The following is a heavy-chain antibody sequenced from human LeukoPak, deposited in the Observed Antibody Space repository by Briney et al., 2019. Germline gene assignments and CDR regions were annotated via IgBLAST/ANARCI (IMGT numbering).Heavy chain of an antibody. CDR1: GGSISSGDYY. J-gene: IGHJ6*02. Sequence: SETLSLTCTVSGGSISSGDYYWSWIRQPPGKGLEWIGYIYYSGSTYYNPSLKSRVTISVDTSKNQFSLKLSSVTAADTAVYYCARLHPQLGYTADYYYGMDVWGQGTTVTVSS. D-gene: IGHD5-24*01. V-gene: IGHV4-30-4*01. CDR2: IYYSGST. CDR3: ARLHPQLGYTADYYYGMDV.